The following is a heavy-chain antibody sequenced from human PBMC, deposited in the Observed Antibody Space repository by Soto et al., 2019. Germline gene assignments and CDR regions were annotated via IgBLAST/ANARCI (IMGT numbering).Heavy chain of an antibody. CDR2: ISSRGSTV. J-gene: IGHJ6*04. V-gene: IGHV3-11*01. CDR3: ARDCPYYYCVMDV. Sequence: GGSLRLSCAASGFTFSDYYMSWIRQAPGKGLEWVSYISSRGSTVYYADSVKGRFTISRDNAKNSLYLQMNSLRAEDTAVYYCARDCPYYYCVMDVWGEGTRVTVSS. CDR1: GFTFSDYY.